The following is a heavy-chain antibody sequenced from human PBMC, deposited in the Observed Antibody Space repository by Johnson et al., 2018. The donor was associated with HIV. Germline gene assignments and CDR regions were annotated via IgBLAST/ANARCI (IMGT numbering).Heavy chain of an antibody. CDR1: GFSFSSYG. Sequence: QVQLVESGGGVVQPGRSLRVSCAASGFSFSSYGMHWVRQAPGKGLEWVAFIRYDGSNKYYADSVKGRFTLSRDNSKNTLYMQMKRLRAEETAVYYCAKDAPYNWNREMAFDIWGQGTMVTVSS. D-gene: IGHD1-20*01. CDR2: IRYDGSNK. V-gene: IGHV3-30*02. J-gene: IGHJ3*02. CDR3: AKDAPYNWNREMAFDI.